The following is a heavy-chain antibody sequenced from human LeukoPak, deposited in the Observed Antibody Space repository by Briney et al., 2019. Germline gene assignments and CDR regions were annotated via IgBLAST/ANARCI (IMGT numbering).Heavy chain of an antibody. CDR3: AKDLRYYDSSGYYY. V-gene: IGHV3-9*01. J-gene: IGHJ4*02. Sequence: GRSLRLSCAASGFTFDDYAMHWVRQAPGKGLEWVSGISWNSGSIGYADSVKGRFTISRDNSKNTLYLQMNSLRAEDTAVYYCAKDLRYYDSSGYYYWGQGTLVTVSS. CDR2: ISWNSGSI. CDR1: GFTFDDYA. D-gene: IGHD3-22*01.